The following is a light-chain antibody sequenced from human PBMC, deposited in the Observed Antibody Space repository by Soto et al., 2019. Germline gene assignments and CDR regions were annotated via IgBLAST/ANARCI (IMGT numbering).Light chain of an antibody. J-gene: IGLJ1*01. V-gene: IGLV2-23*01. CDR2: EGS. Sequence: QSALTQPASVSGSPGQSITISCTGTSSDVGSYNLVSWYQQHPGKAPKLMIYEGSKRPSGVSNRFSGSKFGNTASLTISGLQAEDEADYYCCSYAGSNYVFGTGTKLTVL. CDR1: SSDVGSYNL. CDR3: CSYAGSNYV.